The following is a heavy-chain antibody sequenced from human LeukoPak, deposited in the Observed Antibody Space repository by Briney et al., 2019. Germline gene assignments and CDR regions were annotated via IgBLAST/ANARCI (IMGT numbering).Heavy chain of an antibody. CDR3: ARAAAAAGGQYFDY. J-gene: IGHJ4*02. Sequence: SETLPLTCTVSGGSISSYYWSWIRQPAGQGLEWIGRIYTNADTKYNPSLKSRVTMSVDTSKNQLSLKVRSVTAADTAVYYCARAAAAAGGQYFDYWGQGTVVTVSS. D-gene: IGHD6-13*01. CDR2: IYTNADT. CDR1: GGSISSYY. V-gene: IGHV4-4*07.